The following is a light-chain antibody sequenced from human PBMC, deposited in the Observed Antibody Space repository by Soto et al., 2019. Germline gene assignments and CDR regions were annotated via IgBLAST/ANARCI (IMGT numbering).Light chain of an antibody. Sequence: DIVFTPSPATLSVYPGETATLSCRASQSVSSNLAWYQQKPGQAPRLLIYGASTRATGIPARFSGSGSGTEFTLTISSLQSEDFAVYYCQQYNNWPLTVGGGTKVDNK. V-gene: IGKV3D-15*01. CDR2: GAS. CDR1: QSVSSN. CDR3: QQYNNWPLT. J-gene: IGKJ4*01.